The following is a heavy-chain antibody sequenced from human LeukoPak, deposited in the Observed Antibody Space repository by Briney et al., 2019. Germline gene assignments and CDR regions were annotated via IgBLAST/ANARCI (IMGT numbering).Heavy chain of an antibody. CDR1: GFRFSNYG. D-gene: IGHD6-19*01. V-gene: IGHV3-33*01. CDR3: ARCYSSGWTVKYYYYAMDV. Sequence: GRSLRLSCVASGFRFSNYGMHWVRQAPGKGLEWVALIYYDGSYKYSADSVKGRFTISRDNSKNTVYLQMDSLRDEDTAVYFCARCYSSGWTVKYYYYAMDVWGQGTTVTVSS. J-gene: IGHJ6*02. CDR2: IYYDGSYK.